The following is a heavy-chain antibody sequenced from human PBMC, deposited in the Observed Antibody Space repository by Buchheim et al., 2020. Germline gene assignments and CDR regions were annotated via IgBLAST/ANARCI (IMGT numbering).Heavy chain of an antibody. J-gene: IGHJ6*02. V-gene: IGHV1-46*03. CDR3: SREDYYGMDV. Sequence: QEQLVQSGAEVKKSGASMKVSCKASGYTFTNFYVHWVRQAPGQGLEWMGLINYHDGSTDYAQKFQGRVTLTRDTSTNTDDMEVSSLRFEDTAIYYCSREDYYGMDVWGQGTT. CDR2: INYHDGST. CDR1: GYTFTNFY.